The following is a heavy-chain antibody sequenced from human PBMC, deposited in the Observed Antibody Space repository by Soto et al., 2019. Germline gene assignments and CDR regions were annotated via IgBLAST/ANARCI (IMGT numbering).Heavy chain of an antibody. CDR1: GFTFSSYS. CDR2: ISSSSSTI. Sequence: EVQLVESGGGLVQPGGSLRLSCAASGFTFSSYSMNWVRQAPGKGLEWVSYISSSSSTIYYADSVKGRFTISRDNAKNSLYLQMNSLRAEDTAVYYCASHYYYYYYMDVWGKGTTVTLSS. J-gene: IGHJ6*03. V-gene: IGHV3-48*01. CDR3: ASHYYYYYYMDV.